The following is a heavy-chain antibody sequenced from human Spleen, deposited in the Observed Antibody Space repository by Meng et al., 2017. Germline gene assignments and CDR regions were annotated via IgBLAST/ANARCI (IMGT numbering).Heavy chain of an antibody. Sequence: SETLSLTCTVSGGSISIYYWTWIRQPPGKGLEYIGYVYYTGSTNYNPSLKSRVTISLDTSKNQFSLNLSSVTAADTAVYYCARAPSYDNFYGMDVWGHGTTVTVSS. CDR2: VYYTGST. V-gene: IGHV4-59*01. D-gene: IGHD3-22*01. J-gene: IGHJ6*02. CDR3: ARAPSYDNFYGMDV. CDR1: GGSISIYY.